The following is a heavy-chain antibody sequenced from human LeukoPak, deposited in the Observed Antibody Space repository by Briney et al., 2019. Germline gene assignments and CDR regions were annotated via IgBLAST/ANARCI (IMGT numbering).Heavy chain of an antibody. J-gene: IGHJ6*04. CDR2: IYYSGST. Sequence: PSETLSLTCTVSGGSISSSSYYWGWIRQPPGKGLEWIGSIYYSGSTYYNPSLKSRVTISVDTSKNQFSLKLSSVTAADTAVYYCARPGVLGLPMDVWGKGTTVTVSS. V-gene: IGHV4-39*01. CDR1: GGSISSSSYY. D-gene: IGHD2-8*02. CDR3: ARPGVLGLPMDV.